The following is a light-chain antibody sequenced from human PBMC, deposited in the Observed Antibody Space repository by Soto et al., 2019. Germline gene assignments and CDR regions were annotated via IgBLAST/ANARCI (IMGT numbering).Light chain of an antibody. Sequence: DFQMTQSPSTLSASVGDRVTITCRASQTINNWLAWYQQKPGKAPKLLIYEASTLQSGVPSRFSGSGSGTEFILTISSLQPDDFATYYCQQYNSYSYTFGQGTTLEIK. CDR3: QQYNSYSYT. CDR1: QTINNW. CDR2: EAS. V-gene: IGKV1-5*03. J-gene: IGKJ2*01.